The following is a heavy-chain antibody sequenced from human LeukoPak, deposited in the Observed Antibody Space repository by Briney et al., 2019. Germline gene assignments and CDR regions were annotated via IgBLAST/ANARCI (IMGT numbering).Heavy chain of an antibody. CDR2: INPNSGGT. CDR3: ARGGGYYYDSSGDPRPNNWFDP. CDR1: GYSFTGYY. V-gene: IGHV1-2*02. D-gene: IGHD3-22*01. J-gene: IGHJ5*01. Sequence: ASVKVSCKASGYSFTGYYMHWMRQAPGQGLEWMGWINPNSGGTNYAQKFQGRVTMTRETSISTAYMELSRLRSDDTAVYYCARGGGYYYDSSGDPRPNNWFDPWGQGTLVTVSS.